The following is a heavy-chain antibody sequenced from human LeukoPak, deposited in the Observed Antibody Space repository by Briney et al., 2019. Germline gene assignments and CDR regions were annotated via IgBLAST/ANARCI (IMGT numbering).Heavy chain of an antibody. V-gene: IGHV3-21*01. D-gene: IGHD2/OR15-2a*01. CDR1: GFTFSSYT. CDR2: ISSSSYI. J-gene: IGHJ4*02. CDR3: AREREVEYFLDY. Sequence: GGSLRLSCAASGFTFSSYTMNWVRQAPGKGLEWVSSISSSSYIYYADSVKGRFTISRDNAKNSLYLQMNSLRAEDTAVYYCAREREVEYFLDYWGQGTLVTVSS.